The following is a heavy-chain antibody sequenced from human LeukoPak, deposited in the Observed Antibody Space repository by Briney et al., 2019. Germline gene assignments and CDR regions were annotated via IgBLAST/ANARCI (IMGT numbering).Heavy chain of an antibody. Sequence: QPGGSLRLSCAASGFTFSSYAMSWVRQAPGKGLEWVSAISGSGGSTYYADSVKGRFTISRDNSKNTLYPQMNSLRAEDTAVYYCAKVRNRATINYFDYWGQGTLVTVSS. J-gene: IGHJ4*02. V-gene: IGHV3-23*01. CDR3: AKVRNRATINYFDY. CDR2: ISGSGGST. CDR1: GFTFSSYA. D-gene: IGHD5-24*01.